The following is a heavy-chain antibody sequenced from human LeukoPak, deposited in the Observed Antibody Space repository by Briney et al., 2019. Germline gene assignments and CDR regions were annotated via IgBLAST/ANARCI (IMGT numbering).Heavy chain of an antibody. CDR2: IKQDGSVK. CDR3: ARAPYYYDSSGYYGT. Sequence: GGSLRLSCAASGFTFSGNWMSWVRQAPGKGLEWLANIKQDGSVKYYVDSVKGRFTISRDNAKNSLFLQMNSLRAEDTAVYYCARAPYYYDSSGYYGTWGQGTLVTVSS. D-gene: IGHD3-22*01. V-gene: IGHV3-7*01. CDR1: GFTFSGNW. J-gene: IGHJ5*02.